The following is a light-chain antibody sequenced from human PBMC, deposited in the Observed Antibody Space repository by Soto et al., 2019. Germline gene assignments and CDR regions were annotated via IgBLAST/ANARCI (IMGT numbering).Light chain of an antibody. V-gene: IGLV2-14*01. Sequence: QSALTQPASVSGSPGQSITISCTGTSSDVGGYNYVSWFQQHPGKAPKLMIYDVTYRPSGVSNRFSGSKSGNTASLTISGLQAEDEADYYCNSYTTSSTHYVFGTGTTLTVL. CDR1: SSDVGGYNY. CDR2: DVT. CDR3: NSYTTSSTHYV. J-gene: IGLJ1*01.